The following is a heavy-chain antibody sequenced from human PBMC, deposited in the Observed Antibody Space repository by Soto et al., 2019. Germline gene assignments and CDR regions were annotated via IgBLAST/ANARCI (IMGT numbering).Heavy chain of an antibody. CDR2: INTDGSST. CDR3: ARAETELGSCTTTNCLFDC. Sequence: EVQLVESGGALVQPGGSLRLACAASGFSFRSHWMHWVRQAPGKGLVWVSRINTDGSSTVYAEAVKGRFTISRDNAKNTLYLQMDSLRAEDAAVYYCARAETELGSCTTTNCLFDCWGQGTLVTVSS. D-gene: IGHD2-2*01. V-gene: IGHV3-74*01. J-gene: IGHJ4*02. CDR1: GFSFRSHW.